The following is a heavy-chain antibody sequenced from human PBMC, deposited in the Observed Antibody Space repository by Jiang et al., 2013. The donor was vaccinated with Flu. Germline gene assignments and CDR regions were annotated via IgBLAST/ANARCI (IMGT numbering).Heavy chain of an antibody. CDR3: ARHGGNNWGSIYYYDSSGTYFDI. V-gene: IGHV4-59*08. J-gene: IGHJ3*02. D-gene: IGHD3-22*01. Sequence: GSGLVKPSETLSLTCTVSGGSISSYYWSWIRQPPGKGLEWIGYIYYSGSTNYNPSLKSRVTISVDTSKNQFSLKLSSVTAADTAVYYCARHGGNNWGSIYYYDSSGTYFDIWGQGTMVTVSS. CDR2: IYYSGST. CDR1: GGSISSYY.